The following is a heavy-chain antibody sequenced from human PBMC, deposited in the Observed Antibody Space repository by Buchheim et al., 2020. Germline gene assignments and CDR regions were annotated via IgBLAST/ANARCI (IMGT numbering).Heavy chain of an antibody. CDR3: AKEIVMYSSSWYGGDY. V-gene: IGHV3-23*01. Sequence: EVQLLESGGGLVQPGGSLRLSCAASGFTFSSYAMSWVRQAPGKGLEWVSAISGSGVSTYYADSVKGRFTIPRDNSKTTLYLQMNSLRAEDTAVYYCAKEIVMYSSSWYGGDYWGQGTL. CDR2: ISGSGVST. D-gene: IGHD6-13*01. J-gene: IGHJ4*02. CDR1: GFTFSSYA.